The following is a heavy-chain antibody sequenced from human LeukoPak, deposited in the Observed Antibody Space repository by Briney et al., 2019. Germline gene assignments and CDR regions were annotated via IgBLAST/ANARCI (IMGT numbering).Heavy chain of an antibody. CDR1: GFTFSSYT. Sequence: AGGSLRLSCAASGFTFSSYTINWVRQATGKGLEWVSAIGTAGDTYYPGSVKGRFTISRENAKNSLYLQMNSLRAGDTAVYYCARAYWDRTVAAPHAFDIWGQGTMVTVSS. CDR3: ARAYWDRTVAAPHAFDI. V-gene: IGHV3-13*01. D-gene: IGHD6-19*01. J-gene: IGHJ3*02. CDR2: IGTAGDT.